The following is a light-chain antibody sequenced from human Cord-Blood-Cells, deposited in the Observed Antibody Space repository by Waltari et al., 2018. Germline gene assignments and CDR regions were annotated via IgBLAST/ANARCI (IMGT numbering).Light chain of an antibody. Sequence: DIQLTQSPSSLSASVGDRVTITWRASQGISSWLAWYQQKPEKAPKSLIYAASSLQSGVPSRCSGSGSGTDFTLTISSLQPEDCATYYCQQYNSYPLTFGGVTKVEIK. CDR1: QGISSW. CDR2: AAS. CDR3: QQYNSYPLT. J-gene: IGKJ4*01. V-gene: IGKV1D-16*01.